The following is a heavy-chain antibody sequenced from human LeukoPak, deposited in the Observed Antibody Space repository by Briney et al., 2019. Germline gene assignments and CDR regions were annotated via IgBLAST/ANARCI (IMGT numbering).Heavy chain of an antibody. CDR1: GGSISSYY. Sequence: SETLPLTCTVSGGSISSYYWSWIRQPAGKGLEWIGRMHTSGSTNYNPSLKSRVTVSGDTSKNQFSLNLNSVTAADTAFYYCASGRIWFGESTNEYWGQGTLVTVSS. CDR3: ASGRIWFGESTNEY. V-gene: IGHV4-4*07. CDR2: MHTSGST. D-gene: IGHD3-10*01. J-gene: IGHJ4*02.